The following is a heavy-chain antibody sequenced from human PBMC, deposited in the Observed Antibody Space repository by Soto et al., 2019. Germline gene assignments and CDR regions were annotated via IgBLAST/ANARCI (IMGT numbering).Heavy chain of an antibody. J-gene: IGHJ6*02. CDR2: IYPGDSDT. CDR3: ASPLELRSSGTRYYYYGMDV. Sequence: GESLKISCMGSGYKVSTWHNFTSYWIAWVRQMPGEGLEWMGIIYPGDSDTRYSPSFQGQVTISADKSINSVYLQWSSLKASDTATYYCASPLELRSSGTRYYYYGMDVWGQGTTVTVSS. D-gene: IGHD1-7*01. CDR1: GYKVSTWHNFTSYW. V-gene: IGHV5-51*01.